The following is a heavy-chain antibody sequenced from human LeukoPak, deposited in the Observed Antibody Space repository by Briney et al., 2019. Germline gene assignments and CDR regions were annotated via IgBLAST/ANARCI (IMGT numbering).Heavy chain of an antibody. CDR1: GFXFTTYA. CDR2: ITGSGDST. D-gene: IGHD1-26*01. Sequence: GGSLRLSCAASGFXFTTYAISWVRQTPGKGLEWVSSITGSGDSTYYADSVKGRFTISRDNSKNTLYLQMNSLRAEDTAVYHCARDGGSYLQPTDYWGQGTLVTVSS. J-gene: IGHJ4*02. CDR3: ARDGGSYLQPTDY. V-gene: IGHV3-23*01.